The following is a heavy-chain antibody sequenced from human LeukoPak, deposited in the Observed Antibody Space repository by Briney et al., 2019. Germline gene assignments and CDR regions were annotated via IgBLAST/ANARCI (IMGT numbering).Heavy chain of an antibody. Sequence: SETLSLTCTVSGDSITSSSYYWGWIRQPPGKGLEWIGNIYYSGSTYYNPSLKSRVTISVDTSKNQFSLKLSSVTAADTAVYYCARHSAIFDYWGQGTLVTVSS. V-gene: IGHV4-39*01. CDR3: ARHSAIFDY. CDR1: GDSITSSSYY. CDR2: IYYSGST. J-gene: IGHJ4*02.